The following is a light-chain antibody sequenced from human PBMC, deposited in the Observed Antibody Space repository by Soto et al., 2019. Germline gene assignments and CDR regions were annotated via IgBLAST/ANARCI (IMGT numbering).Light chain of an antibody. V-gene: IGKV3-15*01. CDR2: GAS. CDR3: QQYSNWPPIT. J-gene: IGKJ2*01. Sequence: EIVMTQSPATLSVSPGERATLSCRASQSVSSNLAWYQQRPGQAPRLLIYGASTRATGVPAKFSGSGSGTEFTLTISSLLSEDFAVYYCQQYSNWPPITFGQGTKLEIK. CDR1: QSVSSN.